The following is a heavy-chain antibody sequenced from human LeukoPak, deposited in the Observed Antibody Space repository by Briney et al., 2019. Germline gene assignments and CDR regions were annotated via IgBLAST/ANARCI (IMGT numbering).Heavy chain of an antibody. CDR1: GFTFSDYY. J-gene: IGHJ5*02. Sequence: GGSLRLSCAASGFTFSDYYMSWIRQAPGKGLEWVSYISSSGTTIYYADSVKGRFTISRDSAKNSLYLQMNSLRVEDTAVYYCARDAGGRTQREGWFDPWGQGTLVTVSS. V-gene: IGHV3-11*04. CDR2: ISSSGTTI. D-gene: IGHD1-26*01. CDR3: ARDAGGRTQREGWFDP.